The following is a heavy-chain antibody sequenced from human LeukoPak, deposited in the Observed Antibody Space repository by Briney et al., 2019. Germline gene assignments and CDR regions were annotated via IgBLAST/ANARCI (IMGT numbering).Heavy chain of an antibody. CDR3: VRGLTGYSYFFDY. CDR2: VYYDEST. Sequence: PSQTLFLTCTVSGDSFSSANYYWTWVRQPPGKGLEWIGYVYYDESTFYHPSLQSRLAISVDTSKNQFSLNLTSVTAADTAVYYCVRGLTGYSYFFDYWGQGALVTVSS. V-gene: IGHV4-30-4*08. D-gene: IGHD1-20*01. CDR1: GDSFSSANYY. J-gene: IGHJ4*02.